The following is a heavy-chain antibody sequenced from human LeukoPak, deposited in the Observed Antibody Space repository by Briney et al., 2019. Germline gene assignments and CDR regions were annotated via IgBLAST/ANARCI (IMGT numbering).Heavy chain of an antibody. CDR3: ARGGYDRSGFPRNAFDI. D-gene: IGHD3-22*01. CDR1: EFTFSSYW. J-gene: IGHJ3*02. CDR2: INSDGSTT. V-gene: IGHV3-74*01. Sequence: PGGSLRLSCAASEFTFSSYWIHWVRQPPGKGLVWVSRINSDGSTTHYADSVKGRFTISRDNAMNTLYLQMNSLRAEDTAVYYCARGGYDRSGFPRNAFDIWGPGTMVTVSS.